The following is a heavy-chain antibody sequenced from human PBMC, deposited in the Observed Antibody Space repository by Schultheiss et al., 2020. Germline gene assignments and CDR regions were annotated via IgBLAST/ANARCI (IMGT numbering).Heavy chain of an antibody. CDR2: IIPILGIA. V-gene: IGHV1-69*04. D-gene: IGHD3-16*01. CDR3: ARGSGYDYVWGSYPPYYYYGMDV. Sequence: SVKVSCKASGGTFSSYAISWVRQAPGQGLEWMGRIIPILGIANYAQKFQGRVTITADKSTSTAYMELSSLRSEDTAVYYCARGSGYDYVWGSYPPYYYYGMDVWGQGTTVTVAS. CDR1: GGTFSSYA. J-gene: IGHJ6*02.